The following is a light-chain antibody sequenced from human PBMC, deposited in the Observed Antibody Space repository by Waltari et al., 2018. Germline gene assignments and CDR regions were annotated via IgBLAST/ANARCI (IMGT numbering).Light chain of an antibody. J-gene: IGKJ2*01. Sequence: EIVLTQSPATLSLSPGERATLSCRASQSVSRHLAWYQQKPGQAPRLLIYDASSRATGIPARFSGSGSGTDFTLTISSLEPEDFAVYYCQQRYNFDTFGQGTKLEIK. V-gene: IGKV3-11*01. CDR3: QQRYNFDT. CDR2: DAS. CDR1: QSVSRH.